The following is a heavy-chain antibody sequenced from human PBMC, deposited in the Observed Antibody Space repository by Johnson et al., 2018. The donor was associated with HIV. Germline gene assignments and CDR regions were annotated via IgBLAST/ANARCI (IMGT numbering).Heavy chain of an antibody. CDR2: ISSSATTK. J-gene: IGHJ3*02. V-gene: IGHV3-11*04. CDR3: AGQEGSGYYGGAFDI. CDR1: GFTFSDYY. Sequence: QVQLVESRGGLVKPGESLRLSCAASGFTFSDYYMSWIRQAPGKGLEWVSYISSSATTKYYADSVKGRFTISRDSAKNSLYLQMNSLRAEDTAVYYCAGQEGSGYYGGAFDIWGQGTMVTVSS. D-gene: IGHD3-22*01.